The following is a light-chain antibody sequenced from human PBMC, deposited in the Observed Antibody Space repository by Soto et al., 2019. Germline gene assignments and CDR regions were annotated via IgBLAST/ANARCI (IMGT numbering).Light chain of an antibody. V-gene: IGKV1-9*01. CDR3: QQYYDYPWT. J-gene: IGKJ1*01. CDR1: QGIDTS. CDR2: AAS. Sequence: ILLTQTPSSLSASVGDRVTTTCRASQGIDTSLAWYQQKPGKAPKLLIYAASNFQSAVPSRFSGSASGRQFTLTISSLQPEDFATYYCQQYYDYPWTFGQGTKVDIK.